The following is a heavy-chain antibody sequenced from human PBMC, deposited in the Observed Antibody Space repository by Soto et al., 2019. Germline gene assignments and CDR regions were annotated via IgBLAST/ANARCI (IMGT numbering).Heavy chain of an antibody. D-gene: IGHD6-13*01. J-gene: IGHJ4*02. CDR1: GGSVSSGSYY. V-gene: IGHV4-61*01. CDR3: ARGGTAAAFRYFDY. Sequence: PSETLSLTCTVSGGSVSSGSYYWSWIRQPPGKGLEWIGYIYYSGSTNYNPSLKSRVTISVDTSKNQFSLKLSSVTAADTAVYYCARGGTAAAFRYFDYWGQGTLVTVSS. CDR2: IYYSGST.